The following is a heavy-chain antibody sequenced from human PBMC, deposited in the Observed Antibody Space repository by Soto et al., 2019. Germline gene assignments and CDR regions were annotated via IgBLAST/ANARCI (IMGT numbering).Heavy chain of an antibody. CDR3: ARGVDGYNTIDY. CDR2: ISYDGSNK. CDR1: GFTFSSYA. Sequence: GGSLRLSCAASGFTFSSYAMHWVRQAPGKGLEWVAVISYDGSNKYYADSVKVRFTISRDNSKNTLYLQMNSLRAEDTAVYYCARGVDGYNTIDYWGQGTLVTVSS. J-gene: IGHJ4*02. V-gene: IGHV3-30*04. D-gene: IGHD5-12*01.